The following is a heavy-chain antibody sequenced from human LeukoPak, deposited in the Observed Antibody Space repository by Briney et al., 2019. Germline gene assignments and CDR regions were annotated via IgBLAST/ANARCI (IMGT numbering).Heavy chain of an antibody. D-gene: IGHD3-22*01. CDR1: GGSISSGGYY. J-gene: IGHJ5*02. CDR2: IYYSGST. Sequence: SQTLSLTCTVSGGSISSGGYYWSWIRQHPGKGLEWIGYIYYSGSTYYNPSLKSRVTISVDTSKNQFSLKLSSVTAADTAVYYCARGRRPYYYDSSGGDAWFDPWGQGTLVTVSS. V-gene: IGHV4-31*03. CDR3: ARGRRPYYYDSSGGDAWFDP.